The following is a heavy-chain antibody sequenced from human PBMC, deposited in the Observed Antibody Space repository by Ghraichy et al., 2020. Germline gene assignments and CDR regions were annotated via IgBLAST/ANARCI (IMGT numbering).Heavy chain of an antibody. CDR2: IRSNGAT. CDR3: AKDCGLGGSRDY. D-gene: IGHD3-3*01. V-gene: IGHV1-46*02. CDR1: GYNFNTYH. Sequence: ASVKVSCKASGYNFNTYHMHWVRQAPGQGLEWMGIIRSNGATAYAQKFQGRVTMTRDTSTGTVYMEVSGLTSEDTAVYYCAKDCGLGGSRDYWGQGTLVTVSS. J-gene: IGHJ4*02.